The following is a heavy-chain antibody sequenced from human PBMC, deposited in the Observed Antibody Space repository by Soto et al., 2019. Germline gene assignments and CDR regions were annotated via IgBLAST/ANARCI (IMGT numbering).Heavy chain of an antibody. J-gene: IGHJ5*02. CDR3: ARDRAGYSYSP. V-gene: IGHV1-69*13. CDR2: IIPIFGTA. D-gene: IGHD5-18*01. Sequence: SVTVSCTAAGYTFTSCYMHWVRQAPGQGLEWMGGIIPIFGTANYAQKFQGRVTITADESTSTAYMELSSLRSEDTAVYYCARDRAGYSYSPWGQGTLVTLSS. CDR1: GYTFTSCY.